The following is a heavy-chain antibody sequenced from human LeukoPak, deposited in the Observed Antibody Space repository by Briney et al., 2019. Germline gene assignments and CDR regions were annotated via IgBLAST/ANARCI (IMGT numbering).Heavy chain of an antibody. CDR1: GFTFSTYE. V-gene: IGHV3-48*03. J-gene: IGHJ4*02. Sequence: GGSLRLSCEASGFTFSTYEMNWVRQTPGKGLEWVSCIGSSGSTIYYADSVKGRFTISRDTAKNSLYLQMNSLRAEDTAVYYCARKRTPKPYYGSETFYRYFDYWGQGTLVTVSS. CDR2: IGSSGSTI. CDR3: ARKRTPKPYYGSETFYRYFDY. D-gene: IGHD3-10*01.